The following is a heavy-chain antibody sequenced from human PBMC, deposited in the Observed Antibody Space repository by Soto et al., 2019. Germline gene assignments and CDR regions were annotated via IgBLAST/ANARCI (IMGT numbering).Heavy chain of an antibody. CDR1: GGSISSGGYS. D-gene: IGHD3-16*01. CDR3: ARGPPFH. J-gene: IGHJ4*02. Sequence: QLKLQESGSGLVKPSQTLSLTCAVSGGSISSGGYSWSWIRQPPGQGLEWIGYIYHSGSTYYNPSLKSRGTTSVDRSKNQFSLQLSSVTAADTAVYYCARGPPFHWGQGTLVTVSS. CDR2: IYHSGST. V-gene: IGHV4-30-2*01.